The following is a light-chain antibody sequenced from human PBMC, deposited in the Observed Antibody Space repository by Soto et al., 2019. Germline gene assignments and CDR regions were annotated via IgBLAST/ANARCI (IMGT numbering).Light chain of an antibody. CDR2: DAS. CDR1: QSVSSY. V-gene: IGKV3-15*01. CDR3: QQNKAWPWT. Sequence: EIVMTQSPATLSVSPGERATLSCRASQSVSSYLAWFQQRPGQPPRLLIYDASTRATGIPVRFSGSGSGTEFTLTISILQSADFGVYYCQQNKAWPWTCAQVTKVAIK. J-gene: IGKJ1*01.